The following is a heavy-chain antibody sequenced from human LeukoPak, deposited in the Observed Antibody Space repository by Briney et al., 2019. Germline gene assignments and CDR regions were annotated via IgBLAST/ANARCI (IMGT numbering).Heavy chain of an antibody. Sequence: GGSLRLSCAASGFSFEDYAMHWVRQPPGKGLEWVPGVSWNSGNVGYADSVKGRFTISRDNAKNFLYLQMSSLRAEDTALYDCKKPVYGAFQPPVDYGAGEPW. J-gene: IGHJ4*02. CDR2: VSWNSGNV. CDR1: GFSFEDYA. D-gene: IGHD4-17*01. V-gene: IGHV3-9*01. CDR3: KKPVYGAFQPPVDY.